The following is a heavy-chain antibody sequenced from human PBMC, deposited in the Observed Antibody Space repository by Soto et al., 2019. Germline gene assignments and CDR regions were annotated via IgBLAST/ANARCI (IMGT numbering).Heavy chain of an antibody. CDR2: IYWDDDN. J-gene: IGHJ4*02. CDR3: AHEPPGSGYFDY. CDR1: GFSLSASGVG. V-gene: IGHV2-5*02. Sequence: QITLKESGPTLVKPTQTLTLTCTFSGFSLSASGVGVGWIRQPPGKALEWLALIYWDDDNRYSPSLRPRLATTKDTTKNQVILTMTNMDPVDTATYYCAHEPPGSGYFDYWGQGTLVTVSS. D-gene: IGHD3-10*01.